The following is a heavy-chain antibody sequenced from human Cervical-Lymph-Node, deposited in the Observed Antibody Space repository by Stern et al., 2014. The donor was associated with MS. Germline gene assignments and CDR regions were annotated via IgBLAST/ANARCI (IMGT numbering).Heavy chain of an antibody. CDR2: IYYSWST. CDR1: GGSVSSGSYY. Sequence: QVQLQESGPGLVKPSETLSLTCTVSGGSVSSGSYYWSWIRQPLGKGLEWIGYIYYSWSTNYKPSLKSRVTISVDTSKNQFSLKLSSVTAADTAVYYCAKMVDYWGQGTLVTVSS. D-gene: IGHD2-8*01. V-gene: IGHV4-61*01. J-gene: IGHJ4*02. CDR3: AKMVDY.